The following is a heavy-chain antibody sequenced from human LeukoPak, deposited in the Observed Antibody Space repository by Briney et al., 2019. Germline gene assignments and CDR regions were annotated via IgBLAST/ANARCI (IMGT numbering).Heavy chain of an antibody. CDR3: AREPYMITFGGATRYYYMDV. CDR1: GYTFTSYG. V-gene: IGHV1-18*01. J-gene: IGHJ6*03. D-gene: IGHD3-16*01. Sequence: ASVKVSCKASGYTFTSYGISWVRQAPGQGLEWMGWISADNGNTNYAQKLQGRVTMTTDTSTSTAYMELRSLRSDDTAVYYCAREPYMITFGGATRYYYMDVWGKGTTVTVSS. CDR2: ISADNGNT.